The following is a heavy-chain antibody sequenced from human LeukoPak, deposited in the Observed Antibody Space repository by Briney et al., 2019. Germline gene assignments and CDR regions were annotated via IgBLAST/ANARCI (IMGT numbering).Heavy chain of an antibody. V-gene: IGHV3-7*04. Sequence: GGSLRLSCAASGFTFSSYWMSWVHQPPGKGLEWVANINQDGSEKYYVDSVKGRFTISRDNAKNSLYLQMNSLRAEDTAVYYCARGMSTGEYWGQGTLVTVSS. D-gene: IGHD3-16*01. CDR2: INQDGSEK. CDR3: ARGMSTGEY. CDR1: GFTFSSYW. J-gene: IGHJ4*02.